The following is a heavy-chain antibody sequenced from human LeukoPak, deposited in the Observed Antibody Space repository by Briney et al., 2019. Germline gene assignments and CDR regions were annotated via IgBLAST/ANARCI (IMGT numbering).Heavy chain of an antibody. D-gene: IGHD5-18*01. J-gene: IGHJ4*02. CDR2: IYTSGST. V-gene: IGHV4-61*02. Sequence: KASETLSLTCTVSGGSISSGSHYWSWTRQPAGKGLEWIGRIYTSGSTNYNPSLKSRVTISVDTSKNQFSLKLSSVTAADTAVYYCARESGGYSYGSFDYWGQGTLVTVSS. CDR1: GGSISSGSHY. CDR3: ARESGGYSYGSFDY.